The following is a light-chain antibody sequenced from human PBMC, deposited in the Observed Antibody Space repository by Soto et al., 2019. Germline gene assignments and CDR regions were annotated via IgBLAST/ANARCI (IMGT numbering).Light chain of an antibody. V-gene: IGLV2-14*04. J-gene: IGLJ1*01. Sequence: NSSDVGGYNYVSWYQQHPGKAPKLMIYDVSNRPSGVSNRFSGSKSGNTAPLTISGLQAEDEADYYCSSYTSSRGVFGTGTKVTVL. CDR1: SSDVGGYNY. CDR3: SSYTSSRGV. CDR2: DVS.